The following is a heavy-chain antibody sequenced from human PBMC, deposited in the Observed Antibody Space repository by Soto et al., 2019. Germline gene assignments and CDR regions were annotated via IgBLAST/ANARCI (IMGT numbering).Heavy chain of an antibody. CDR3: ARGSTYYYGSGSYPLDY. J-gene: IGHJ4*02. V-gene: IGHV4-31*03. CDR1: GGSISSGGYY. D-gene: IGHD3-10*01. Sequence: QVQLQESGPGLVKPSQTLSLTCTVSGGSISSGGYYWSWIRQHPGKGLEWIGYIYYSGSTYYNPSLKSRVNISVDTSKNKFSLKLSSVTAADTAVYYCARGSTYYYGSGSYPLDYWGQGTLVTVSS. CDR2: IYYSGST.